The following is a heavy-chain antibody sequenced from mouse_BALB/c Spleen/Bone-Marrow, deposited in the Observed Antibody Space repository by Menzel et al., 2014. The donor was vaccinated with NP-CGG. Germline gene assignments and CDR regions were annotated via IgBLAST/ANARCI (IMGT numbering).Heavy chain of an antibody. CDR1: GYTFTDYA. Sequence: VKLQESGPELVSPGVSVKISCKASGYTFTDYAIHWVKQSHSKRLEWIGIISTYSGNTNYNQKFKGKATMTVDKSSSTAYMELARLTSEDSAIYYCARDISGYARAMDHWGQGTSVTVSS. CDR3: ARDISGYARAMDH. D-gene: IGHD3-2*01. CDR2: ISTYSGNT. J-gene: IGHJ4*01. V-gene: IGHV1-67*01.